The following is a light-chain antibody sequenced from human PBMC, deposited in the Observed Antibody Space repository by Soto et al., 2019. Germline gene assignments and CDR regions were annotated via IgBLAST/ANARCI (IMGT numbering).Light chain of an antibody. CDR2: DAS. J-gene: IGKJ5*01. Sequence: DIQMTQSPSTLSASVGDTVTVTCRASQSVSGWLAWYQQKPGEAPKLLIYDASSLESGVPSRFSGSGSGTEFTLTINSLEPDDFAVYYCQQRDSWPITFGQGTRLEIK. CDR3: QQRDSWPIT. CDR1: QSVSGW. V-gene: IGKV1-5*01.